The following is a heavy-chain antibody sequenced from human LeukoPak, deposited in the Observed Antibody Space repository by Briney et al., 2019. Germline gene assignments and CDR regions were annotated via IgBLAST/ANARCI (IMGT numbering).Heavy chain of an antibody. D-gene: IGHD1-26*01. CDR3: ARGGGDYYYGMDV. Sequence: GGSLRLSCAASGFTFSSYAMHWVRQAPGKGLEWVSVIYSGGSTYYADSVKGRFTISRDNSKNTLYLQMNSLRAEDTAVYYCARGGGDYYYGMDVWGQGTTVTVSS. V-gene: IGHV3-53*01. J-gene: IGHJ6*02. CDR2: IYSGGST. CDR1: GFTFSSYA.